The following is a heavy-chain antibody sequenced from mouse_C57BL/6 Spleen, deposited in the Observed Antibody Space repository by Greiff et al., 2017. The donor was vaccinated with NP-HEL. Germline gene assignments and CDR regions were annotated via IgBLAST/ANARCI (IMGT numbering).Heavy chain of an antibody. CDR2: IDPETGGT. D-gene: IGHD1-1*01. Sequence: VQLQQSGAELVRPGASVTLSCKASGYTFTDYEMHWVKQTPVHGLEWIGAIDPETGGTAYNQKFKGKAILTADTSSSTAYMELRSLTSEDSAVYYCTTPVVASRAMDYWGQGTSVTVSS. J-gene: IGHJ4*01. CDR1: GYTFTDYE. V-gene: IGHV1-15*01. CDR3: TTPVVASRAMDY.